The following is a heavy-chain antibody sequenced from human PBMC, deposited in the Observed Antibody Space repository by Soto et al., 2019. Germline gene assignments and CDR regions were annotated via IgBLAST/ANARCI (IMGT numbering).Heavy chain of an antibody. CDR3: TTDHRCSGGTCFPWGDN. CDR2: LTSKIDGGTT. V-gene: IGHV3-15*01. CDR1: GFTFSNAW. Sequence: GGSLRLSCAVSGFTFSNAWMSWVRQAPGKGLEWVGRLTSKIDGGTTDYAAPVKGRFTISRDDSKNTLYLQMNSLKSEDTAVYFCTTDHRCSGGTCFPWGDNWGRGTLVTVSS. D-gene: IGHD2-15*01. J-gene: IGHJ4*02.